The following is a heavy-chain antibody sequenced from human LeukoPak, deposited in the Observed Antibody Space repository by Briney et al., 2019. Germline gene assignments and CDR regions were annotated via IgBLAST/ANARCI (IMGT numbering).Heavy chain of an antibody. CDR1: GGSINNYY. CDR2: IYHSGST. CDR3: ARRYSNYFFDY. V-gene: IGHV4-59*08. J-gene: IGHJ4*02. D-gene: IGHD4-11*01. Sequence: KPSETLSLTCTVSGGSINNYYWSWIRQPPGQGLEWIGYIYHSGSTYYNASLKSRVTISVDTSKNHFSLKLSSVPAADTAVYYCARRYSNYFFDYWGQRTLVTVSS.